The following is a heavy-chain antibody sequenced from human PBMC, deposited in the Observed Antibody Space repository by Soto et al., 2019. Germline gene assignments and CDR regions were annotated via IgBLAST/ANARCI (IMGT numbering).Heavy chain of an antibody. Sequence: LRLSCAASGFTFRSFTMDWVRQAPWKGLEWVSTISSNSAYIYYTDALRGRFTISRDNAKNSLHLQMNSLRAEDTAVYYCTRDASRDSSARGWFDPWGPGTLVTSPQ. CDR3: TRDASRDSSARGWFDP. CDR1: GFTFRSFT. CDR2: ISSNSAYI. J-gene: IGHJ5*02. D-gene: IGHD6-13*01. V-gene: IGHV3-21*01.